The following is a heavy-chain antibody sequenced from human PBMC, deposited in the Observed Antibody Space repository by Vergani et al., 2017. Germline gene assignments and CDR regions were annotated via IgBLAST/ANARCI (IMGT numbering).Heavy chain of an antibody. CDR1: GYTFTSYY. V-gene: IGHV1-69-2*01. Sequence: VQLVQSGAEVKKPGASVKVSCKASGYTFTSYYMHWVQQAPGKGLEWMGLVDPEDGETIYAEKFQGRVTITADTATDTAYMELSSLRSEDTAVYYCATAGSVEMATVVWGQGTLVTVSS. J-gene: IGHJ4*02. CDR3: ATAGSVEMATVV. CDR2: VDPEDGET. D-gene: IGHD5-24*01.